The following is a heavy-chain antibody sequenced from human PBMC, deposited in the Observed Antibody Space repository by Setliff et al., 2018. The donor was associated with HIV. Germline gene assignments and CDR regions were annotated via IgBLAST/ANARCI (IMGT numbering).Heavy chain of an antibody. Sequence: SETLSLTCAVSGYSISTAYYWGWIRQPPGKGLEWIGSVYHSGTTYYNPSLKSRVTISVDMSNNQFSLKVTSVTAADTAVYYCMRASVVHAIAVGYWGQGTLVTVSS. CDR3: MRASVVHAIAVGY. J-gene: IGHJ4*02. CDR2: VYHSGTT. D-gene: IGHD2-15*01. V-gene: IGHV4-38-2*01. CDR1: GYSISTAYY.